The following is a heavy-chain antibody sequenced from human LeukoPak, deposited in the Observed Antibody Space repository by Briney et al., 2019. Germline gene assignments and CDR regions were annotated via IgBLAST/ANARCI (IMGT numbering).Heavy chain of an antibody. CDR2: IYHSGST. CDR1: GYSISSGYY. D-gene: IGHD2-15*01. CDR3: AREGGGYCSGGSCPYGMDV. Sequence: SETLSLTCAVSGYSISSGYYWGWIRQPPGKGLEWIGSIYHSGSTYYNPSLKSRVTISVDTSKNQFSLKLSSATAADTAVYYCAREGGGYCSGGSCPYGMDVWGKGTTVTVSS. V-gene: IGHV4-38-2*01. J-gene: IGHJ6*04.